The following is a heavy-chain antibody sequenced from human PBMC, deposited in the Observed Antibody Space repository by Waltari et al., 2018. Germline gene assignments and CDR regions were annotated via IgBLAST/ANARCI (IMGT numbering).Heavy chain of an antibody. CDR1: GFTFSSYA. D-gene: IGHD3-22*01. Sequence: EVQLLESGGGLVQPGGSLRLSCAASGFTFSSYAMSWVRQAPGKGLEWVSAISGSGGSTNYAASVNGRFTISRDNSKNTLYLQMNSLRAEDTAVYYCAKDRNFHYYDSSGYPDYWGQGTLVTVSS. CDR3: AKDRNFHYYDSSGYPDY. CDR2: ISGSGGST. V-gene: IGHV3-23*01. J-gene: IGHJ4*02.